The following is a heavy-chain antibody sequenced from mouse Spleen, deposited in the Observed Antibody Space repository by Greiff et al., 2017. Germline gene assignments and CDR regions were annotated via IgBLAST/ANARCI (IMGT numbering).Heavy chain of an antibody. CDR3: AREVTGTGYFDY. CDR2: INPNYGTT. V-gene: IGHV1-39*01. Sequence: EVKLVESGPELVKPGASVKISCKASGYSFTDYNMNWVKQSHGKSLEWIGVINPNYGTTSYNQKFKGKATLTVDQSSSTAYMQLNSLTSEDSAVYYCAREVTGTGYFDYWGQGTTLTVSS. J-gene: IGHJ2*01. CDR1: GYSFTDYN. D-gene: IGHD4-1*01.